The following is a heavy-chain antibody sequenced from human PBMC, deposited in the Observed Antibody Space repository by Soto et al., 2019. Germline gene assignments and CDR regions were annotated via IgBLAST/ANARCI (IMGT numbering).Heavy chain of an antibody. CDR3: ARQIYDSDTGPNFQYYFDS. J-gene: IGHJ4*02. D-gene: IGHD3-22*01. CDR1: GYRFAVYW. CDR2: IDPSDSQT. V-gene: IGHV5-10-1*01. Sequence: PGESLNIAGNGSGYRFAVYWITFVRQKPWKGLEWMGRIDPSDSQTYYSPSFRGHVTISVTKSITTVFLQWSSLRASDTAMYYCARQIYDSDTGPNFQYYFDSWGQGTPVTVSS.